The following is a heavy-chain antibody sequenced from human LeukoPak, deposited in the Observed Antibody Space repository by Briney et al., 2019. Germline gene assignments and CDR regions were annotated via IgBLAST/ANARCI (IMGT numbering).Heavy chain of an antibody. CDR3: ARQLGYCSSTSCYADKVDY. Sequence: PSETLSLTCTVSGGSVNSGGYYWSWIRQPPGKGLEWIGYMYYSGGTKHNPSLKSRVTISVDTSKNQFSLKLSSVTAADTAVYYCARQLGYCSSTSCYADKVDYWGQGTLVTVSS. CDR2: MYYSGGT. D-gene: IGHD2-2*01. CDR1: GGSVNSGGYY. J-gene: IGHJ4*02. V-gene: IGHV4-61*08.